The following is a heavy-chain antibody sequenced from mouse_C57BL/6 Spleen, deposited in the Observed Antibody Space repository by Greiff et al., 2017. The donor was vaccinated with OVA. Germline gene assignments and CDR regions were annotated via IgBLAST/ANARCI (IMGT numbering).Heavy chain of an antibody. Sequence: EVKLMESGPGLVKPSQSLSLPCSVTGYSITSGYYWNWIRQFPGNNLEWMGYISYDGSNNSNPSLKNRISITRDTSKNQFFLKLNSVTTEDTATYYCARGHYGSRGYFDYWGQGTTLTVSS. D-gene: IGHD1-1*01. CDR1: GYSITSGYY. CDR3: ARGHYGSRGYFDY. V-gene: IGHV3-6*01. J-gene: IGHJ2*01. CDR2: ISYDGSN.